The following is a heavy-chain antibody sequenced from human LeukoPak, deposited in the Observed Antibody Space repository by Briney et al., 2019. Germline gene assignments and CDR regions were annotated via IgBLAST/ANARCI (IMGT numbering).Heavy chain of an antibody. D-gene: IGHD1-26*01. CDR3: ARGPSYSGSYD. Sequence: ASVTVSCKASGYTFTSYAMHWVRQAPGQRLEWMGWINAGNGNTKYPQKFQGRVTITRDTSASTAYMELSSLRSEDTAVYYCARGPSYSGSYDWGQGTLVTVSS. CDR1: GYTFTSYA. CDR2: INAGNGNT. J-gene: IGHJ4*02. V-gene: IGHV1-3*01.